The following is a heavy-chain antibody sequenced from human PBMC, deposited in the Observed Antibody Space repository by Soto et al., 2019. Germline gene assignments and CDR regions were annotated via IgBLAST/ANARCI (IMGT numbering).Heavy chain of an antibody. V-gene: IGHV4-34*01. D-gene: IGHD1-1*01. CDR2: INHSGST. Sequence: PSETLSLTCAVYGGSFSGYYWSWIRQPPGKGLEWIGEINHSGSTNYNPSLKSRVTISVDTSKNQFSLKLSSVTAAYTAVYYCARTNWNDGRSDYYYGLDFWGQGTTVAVSS. CDR3: ARTNWNDGRSDYYYGLDF. J-gene: IGHJ6*02. CDR1: GGSFSGYY.